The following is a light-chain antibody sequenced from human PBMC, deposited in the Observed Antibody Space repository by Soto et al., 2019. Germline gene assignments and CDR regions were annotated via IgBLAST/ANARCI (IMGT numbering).Light chain of an antibody. Sequence: SVSSYLAWYQXXPPQAXXLXXYDASTRATGIPARFSGSGSATDYTLPTSSLEPEDFSVYYCQQRSNWPPWTFGQGTKVDIK. CDR3: QQRSNWPPWT. J-gene: IGKJ1*01. CDR2: DAS. CDR1: SVSSY. V-gene: IGKV3-11*01.